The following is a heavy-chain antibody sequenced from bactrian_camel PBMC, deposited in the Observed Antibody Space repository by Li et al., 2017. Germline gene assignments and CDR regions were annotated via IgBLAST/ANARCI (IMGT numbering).Heavy chain of an antibody. J-gene: IGHJ6*01. CDR3: AAEWAGRRPWGLRADFTY. CDR1: GSRHSTYS. V-gene: IGHV3S53*01. Sequence: HVQLVESGGASVQGGGSLRLSCTVSGSRHSTYSVGWFRQAPGKEREGVAVLSSNGMTTYADSVKGRFTISKGNDKNALYLQMNTLQPDDTAMYYCAAEWAGRRPWGLRADFTYWGQGTQVTVS. CDR2: LSSNGMT. D-gene: IGHD5*01.